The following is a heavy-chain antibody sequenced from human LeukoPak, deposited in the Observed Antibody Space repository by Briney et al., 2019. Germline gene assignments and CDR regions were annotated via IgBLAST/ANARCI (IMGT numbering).Heavy chain of an antibody. CDR2: INHSGST. CDR1: GGSFSGYY. CDR3: ATYCSSTSCYYNWFDP. J-gene: IGHJ5*02. D-gene: IGHD2-2*01. V-gene: IGHV4-34*01. Sequence: SETLSLTCAVYGGSFSGYYWSWIRQPPGKGLEWIEEINHSGSTNYNPSLKSRVTISVDTSKNQFSLKLSSVTAADTAVYYCATYCSSTSCYYNWFDPWGQGTLVTVSS.